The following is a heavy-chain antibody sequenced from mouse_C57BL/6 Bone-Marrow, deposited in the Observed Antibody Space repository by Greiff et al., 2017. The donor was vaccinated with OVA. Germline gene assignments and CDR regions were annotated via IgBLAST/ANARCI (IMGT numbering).Heavy chain of an antibody. CDR2: IDPENGDT. Sequence: VQLQQSGAELVRPGASVKLSCTASGFNIKDDYMHWVKQRPEQGLEWIGWIDPENGDTEYASKFQGKATITADTSSNTAYLQLSSLTSEDTAVYYCTTDGYMRGNYAMDDWGQGTSVTVSS. V-gene: IGHV14-4*01. CDR3: TTDGYMRGNYAMDD. J-gene: IGHJ4*01. D-gene: IGHD2-3*01. CDR1: GFNIKDDY.